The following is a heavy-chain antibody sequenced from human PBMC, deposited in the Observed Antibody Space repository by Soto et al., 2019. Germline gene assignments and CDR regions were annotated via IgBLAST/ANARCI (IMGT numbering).Heavy chain of an antibody. CDR2: ISGSGGST. CDR1: GFTFSSYA. D-gene: IGHD2-21*02. J-gene: IGHJ4*02. V-gene: IGHV3-23*01. CDR3: APASITGDTGDY. Sequence: LRLSCAASGFTFSSYAMSWVRQAPGKGLDWVSAISGSGGSTYYADSVKGRFTISRDNSKNTLYLQMNSLRAEDTAVYYCAPASITGDTGDYWGQGTPVTVSS.